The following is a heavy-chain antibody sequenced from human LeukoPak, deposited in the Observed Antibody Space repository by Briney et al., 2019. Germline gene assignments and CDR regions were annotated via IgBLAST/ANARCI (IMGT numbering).Heavy chain of an antibody. D-gene: IGHD1-14*01. V-gene: IGHV3-48*03. CDR1: GFTFSSYE. Sequence: GGSLRLSCAASGFTFSSYEMNWVRQAPGKGLEWVSYISSSGSTIYYADSVKGRFTISRDNAKNSLCLQMNSLRAEDTAVYYCARVKANLDYWGQGTLVTVSS. CDR2: ISSSGSTI. J-gene: IGHJ4*02. CDR3: ARVKANLDY.